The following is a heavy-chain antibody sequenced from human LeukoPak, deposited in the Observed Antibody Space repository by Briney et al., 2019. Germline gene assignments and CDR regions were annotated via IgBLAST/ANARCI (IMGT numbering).Heavy chain of an antibody. D-gene: IGHD5-12*01. CDR2: IRYDGSNK. J-gene: IGHJ4*02. V-gene: IGHV3-30*02. CDR1: GFTFSNYG. Sequence: GGSLRLSCAASGFTFSNYGMHWVRQAPGKGLEWVTFIRYDGSNKYYADSVKGRFTISRDNSRNTLYLQMNSLRTDDTAVYYCASNTIVATIRDYWGQGTLVTVSS. CDR3: ASNTIVATIRDY.